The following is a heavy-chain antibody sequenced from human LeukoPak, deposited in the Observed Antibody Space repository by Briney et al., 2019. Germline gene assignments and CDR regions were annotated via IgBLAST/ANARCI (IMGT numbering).Heavy chain of an antibody. J-gene: IGHJ5*02. D-gene: IGHD2-15*01. V-gene: IGHV3-7*01. Sequence: GGSLRLSCAASGFTFSTYWMTWVRQAPGKGLEWVANIKQDGSEKYYVDSVKGRFTISRDNAKNSLYLQMNSLRAEDTAVYYCARVTSYCSSSSCSWFDPWGQGTLATVSS. CDR1: GFTFSTYW. CDR2: IKQDGSEK. CDR3: ARVTSYCSSSSCSWFDP.